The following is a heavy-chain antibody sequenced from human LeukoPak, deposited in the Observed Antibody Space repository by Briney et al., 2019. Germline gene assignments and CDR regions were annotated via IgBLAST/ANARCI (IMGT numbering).Heavy chain of an antibody. CDR2: ISSSGSTI. Sequence: GGSLRLCCAASGFTFSDYYMSWIRQAPGKGLEWVSYISSSGSTIYYADSVKGRFTISRDNAKNSLYLQMNSLRAEDTAVYYCARVSGYYDILTGYYYCMDVWGKGTTVTVSS. CDR3: ARVSGYYDILTGYYYCMDV. J-gene: IGHJ6*04. CDR1: GFTFSDYY. D-gene: IGHD3-9*01. V-gene: IGHV3-11*01.